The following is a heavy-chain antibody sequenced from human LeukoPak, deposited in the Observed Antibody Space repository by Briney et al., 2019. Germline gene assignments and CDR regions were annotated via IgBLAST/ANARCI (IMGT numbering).Heavy chain of an antibody. CDR3: ARPMSGRWLEPPFDF. D-gene: IGHD5-24*01. CDR1: GGTFSSYS. J-gene: IGHJ4*02. Sequence: ASVKVSCKASGGTFSSYSVSWVRQAPGQGPEWMGTIIPMFGTTQYPQKFQDRVTMTTDESTTTVYMELSGLRSEDTAVYYCARPMSGRWLEPPFDFWGQGTLVTVSS. CDR2: IIPMFGTT. V-gene: IGHV1-69*05.